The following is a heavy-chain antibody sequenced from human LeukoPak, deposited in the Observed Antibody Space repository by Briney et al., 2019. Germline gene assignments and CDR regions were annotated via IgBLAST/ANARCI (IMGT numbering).Heavy chain of an antibody. J-gene: IGHJ4*02. CDR2: IYYSGST. D-gene: IGHD6-13*01. Sequence: PSETLSLTCTVSGGSISSSSYYWGWIRQPPGKGLEWIGSIYYSGSTYYNPSLKGRVTISVDTSKNQFSLKLSSVTAADTAVYYCARYTLAAADYWGQGPLVTVSS. V-gene: IGHV4-39*07. CDR1: GGSISSSSYY. CDR3: ARYTLAAADY.